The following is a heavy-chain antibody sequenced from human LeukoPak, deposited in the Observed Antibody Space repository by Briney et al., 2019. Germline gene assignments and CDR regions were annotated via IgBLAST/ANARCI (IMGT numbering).Heavy chain of an antibody. D-gene: IGHD2-21*02. Sequence: TSETLSLTCTVSGGSISSYYWSWIRQPPGKGLEWIGNIHYSGSNYNPPLKSRVSISQDTSKNQLSLKLTSVTAADTAVYYCVRARDMAFDIWGQGTMVTVSA. V-gene: IGHV4-59*01. CDR3: VRARDMAFDI. CDR1: GGSISSYY. CDR2: IHYSGS. J-gene: IGHJ3*02.